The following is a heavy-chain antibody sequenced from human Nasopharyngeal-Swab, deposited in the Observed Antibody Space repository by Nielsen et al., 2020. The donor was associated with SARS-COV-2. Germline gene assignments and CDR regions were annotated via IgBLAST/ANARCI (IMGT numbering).Heavy chain of an antibody. J-gene: IGHJ6*03. CDR2: IYHSGST. V-gene: IGHV4-4*02. Sequence: SATLSLTCAVSGGSISSSNWWSWVRQPPGKGLEWIGEIYHSGSTNYNPSLKSRVTISVDKSKNQFSLKLSSVTAADTAVYYCARRYDFWSGYMDVWGQGTTVTVSS. CDR1: GGSISSSNW. CDR3: ARRYDFWSGYMDV. D-gene: IGHD3-3*01.